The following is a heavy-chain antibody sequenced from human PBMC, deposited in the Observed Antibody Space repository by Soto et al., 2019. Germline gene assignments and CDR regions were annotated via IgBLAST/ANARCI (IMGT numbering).Heavy chain of an antibody. CDR2: IYPGDSDT. D-gene: IGHD3-3*01. CDR1: GWSLTNYW. CDR3: ATSQFWSGYYKPYYYHAMDV. J-gene: IGHJ6*02. Sequence: VKLSGNCCGWSLTNYWSGWVHQEPGKGLEWMGIIYPGDSDTRYSPSFQGQVTISADKSIRTAYLQWSSLKASDTAMHYCATSQFWSGYYKPYYYHAMDVWGQGTTVPVSS. V-gene: IGHV5-51*07.